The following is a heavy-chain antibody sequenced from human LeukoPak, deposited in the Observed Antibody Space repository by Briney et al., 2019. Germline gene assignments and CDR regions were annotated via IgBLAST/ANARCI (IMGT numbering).Heavy chain of an antibody. Sequence: ASVKVSCKASGYTFTGYYMHWVRQAPGQGLEWMGWINPNSGGTNYAQKFQGRVTMTRDTSISTAYMELSRLRSDDTAVYYCARDPDIVVVVAATRLGFDPWGQGTLVIVSS. V-gene: IGHV1-2*02. CDR3: ARDPDIVVVVAATRLGFDP. CDR1: GYTFTGYY. CDR2: INPNSGGT. D-gene: IGHD2-15*01. J-gene: IGHJ5*02.